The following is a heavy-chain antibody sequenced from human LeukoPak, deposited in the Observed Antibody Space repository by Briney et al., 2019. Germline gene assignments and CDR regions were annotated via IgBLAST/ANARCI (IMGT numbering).Heavy chain of an antibody. CDR1: GGTFSSYA. J-gene: IGHJ4*02. Sequence: SVKVSCKASGGTFSSYAISWVRQAPGQGLEWMGRIIPIFGTANYAQKFQGRVTITTDESTSTAYMELSSLRSEDTAVYYCARDWRAQGYSYGYGFDYWGQGTLVTVSS. D-gene: IGHD5-18*01. V-gene: IGHV1-69*05. CDR2: IIPIFGTA. CDR3: ARDWRAQGYSYGYGFDY.